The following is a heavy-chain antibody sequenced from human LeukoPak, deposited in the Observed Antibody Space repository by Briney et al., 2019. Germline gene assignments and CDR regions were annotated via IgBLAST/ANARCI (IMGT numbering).Heavy chain of an antibody. Sequence: SGGSLRRSCAASGFTFRSYAMSWVRQAPGKGLEWVSAISDSGGSTYYADSVKGRFTISRDNSKNTLYLQMNSLRAEDTAVYYCATPGVLLWFGELLVPNYFDYWGQGTLVTVSS. D-gene: IGHD3-10*01. CDR2: ISDSGGST. V-gene: IGHV3-23*01. CDR3: ATPGVLLWFGELLVPNYFDY. J-gene: IGHJ4*02. CDR1: GFTFRSYA.